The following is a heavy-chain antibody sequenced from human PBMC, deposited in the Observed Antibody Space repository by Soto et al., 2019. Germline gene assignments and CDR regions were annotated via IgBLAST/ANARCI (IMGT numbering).Heavy chain of an antibody. V-gene: IGHV3-21*01. D-gene: IGHD3-22*01. Sequence: EVQLVESGGGLVKPGGSLRLSCAASGFTFSSYSMNWVRQAPGKGLEWVSSISSSSSYIYYADSVKGRFTISRDNAKHSLYLQMNSLRAEDTAVYYCARLTSYDSSGDYCYWGQGTLVTVSS. CDR3: ARLTSYDSSGDYCY. CDR2: ISSSSSYI. CDR1: GFTFSSYS. J-gene: IGHJ4*02.